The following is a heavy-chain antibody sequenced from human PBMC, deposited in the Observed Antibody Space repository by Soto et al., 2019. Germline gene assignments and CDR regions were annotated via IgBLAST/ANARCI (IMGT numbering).Heavy chain of an antibody. Sequence: GESLKISCKGFGYSFPIHWIAWVRQMPGKGLEWMGIIYPADSDIRYSPSFQGQVTISADKSFSTAYLQWGSLKASDTAMYYCARARVATKLRSGFDPWGQGSLLSV. J-gene: IGHJ5*02. D-gene: IGHD5-12*01. CDR2: IYPADSDI. V-gene: IGHV5-51*01. CDR1: GYSFPIHW. CDR3: ARARVATKLRSGFDP.